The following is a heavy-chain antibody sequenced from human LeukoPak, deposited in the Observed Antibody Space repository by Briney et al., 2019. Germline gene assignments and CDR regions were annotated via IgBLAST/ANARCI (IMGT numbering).Heavy chain of an antibody. Sequence: GGSLRLSCAASGFTFSSYSMNWVRQAPGKGLEWVSSISSSSSYIYYADSVKGRFTISRDNAKNSLYLQMNSLRAEDTAVYYCARDRVVVALFDYWGQGTLVTVSS. V-gene: IGHV3-21*01. J-gene: IGHJ4*02. CDR3: ARDRVVVALFDY. D-gene: IGHD3-22*01. CDR1: GFTFSSYS. CDR2: ISSSSSYI.